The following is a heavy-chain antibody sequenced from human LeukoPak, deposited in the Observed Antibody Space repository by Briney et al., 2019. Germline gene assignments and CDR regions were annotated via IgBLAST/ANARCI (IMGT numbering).Heavy chain of an antibody. CDR2: ISGNGGST. CDR1: GFAFSSYA. Sequence: GGSLRLSCAASGFAFSSYAMIWVRQAPGKGLEWVSVISGNGGSTYYADSVKGRFTISRDNSKNTLYLQINSLRAEDTAVYFCARRLNYYDSSGPPGAFDYWGQGTLVTVSS. CDR3: ARRLNYYDSSGPPGAFDY. V-gene: IGHV3-23*01. J-gene: IGHJ4*02. D-gene: IGHD3-22*01.